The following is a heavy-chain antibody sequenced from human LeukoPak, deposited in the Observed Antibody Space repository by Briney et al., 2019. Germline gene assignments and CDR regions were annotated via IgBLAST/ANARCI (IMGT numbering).Heavy chain of an antibody. CDR3: ASRFKDCSGGGCYLYYFDY. D-gene: IGHD2-15*01. CDR2: ISSSSSYI. V-gene: IGHV3-21*01. J-gene: IGHJ4*02. CDR1: GFTFSNYN. Sequence: KPGGSLRLSCAASGFTFSNYNMNWVRQAPGKGLEWVSFISSSSSYIYYADSVKGRFTISRDNAKNSLYLQMNSLRAEDTALYYCASRFKDCSGGGCYLYYFDYWGQGTLVTVSS.